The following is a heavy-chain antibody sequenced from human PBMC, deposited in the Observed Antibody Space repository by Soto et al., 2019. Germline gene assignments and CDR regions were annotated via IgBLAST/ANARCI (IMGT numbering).Heavy chain of an antibody. Sequence: QVQLQESGPGLVKPSETLSLTCTVSGGSISSYYWSWIRQPPGKGLEWIGYIYYSGSTNYNPSLKSRVTISVDTSKNQFSRKLSSVTAADTDVYYCARDSQEGYFDYWGQGTLVTVSS. J-gene: IGHJ4*02. CDR3: ARDSQEGYFDY. V-gene: IGHV4-59*01. CDR1: GGSISSYY. CDR2: IYYSGST.